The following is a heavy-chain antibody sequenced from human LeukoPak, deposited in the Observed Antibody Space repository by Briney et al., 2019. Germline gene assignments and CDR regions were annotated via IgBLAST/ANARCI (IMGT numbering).Heavy chain of an antibody. D-gene: IGHD3-22*01. Sequence: GGSLRLSCAASRFTFSSYAMSWVRQAPGKGLEWDSAISGSGGSTYYADSVKGRFTISRDNSKNTLYLQMNSLRAEDTAVYYCAKDYYDSSGYYCWYYWGQGTLVTVSS. V-gene: IGHV3-23*01. CDR2: ISGSGGST. CDR3: AKDYYDSSGYYCWYY. CDR1: RFTFSSYA. J-gene: IGHJ4*02.